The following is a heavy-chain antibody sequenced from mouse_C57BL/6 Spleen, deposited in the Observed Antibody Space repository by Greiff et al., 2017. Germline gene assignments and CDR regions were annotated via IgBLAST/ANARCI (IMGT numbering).Heavy chain of an antibody. J-gene: IGHJ4*01. Sequence: EVKLQESGPGLVKPSQSLSLTCSVTGYSITSGYYWNWIRQFPGNKLEWMGYISYDGSNNYNPSLKNRISITRYTSKNQFFLKLNSVTTEDTATYYCARDRGYYGAMDYWGQGTSVTVSS. CDR1: GYSITSGYY. D-gene: IGHD1-1*01. V-gene: IGHV3-6*01. CDR3: ARDRGYYGAMDY. CDR2: ISYDGSN.